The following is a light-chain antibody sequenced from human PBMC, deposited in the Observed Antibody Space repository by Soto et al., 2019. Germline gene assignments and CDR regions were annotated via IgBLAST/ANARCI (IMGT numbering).Light chain of an antibody. CDR3: QQSYLVPET. J-gene: IGKJ2*01. Sequence: DVQMTQSPSSLSASLGDRVTITCRASQTISLYLNWYQQKPGKAPKLLIATTSYLQNGVPSRFRGSSSGTDFSLTISSLQPEDFATYYCQQSYLVPETFGRGTKVDIK. V-gene: IGKV1-39*01. CDR1: QTISLY. CDR2: TTS.